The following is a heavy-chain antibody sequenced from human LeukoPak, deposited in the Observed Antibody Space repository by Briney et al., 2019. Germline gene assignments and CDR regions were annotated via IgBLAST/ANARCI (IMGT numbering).Heavy chain of an antibody. J-gene: IGHJ4*02. V-gene: IGHV1-46*01. CDR1: GYTFTSYY. D-gene: IGHD3-22*01. CDR3: ARVPYYYDSSGLGFDY. CDR2: INPSGGST. Sequence: ASVKVSCKASGYTFTSYYMHWVRQAPGQGLEWMGIINPSGGSTSYAQKFQGRVTMTRDTSTSTVYMELSSLRSEDTAVYYCARVPYYYDSSGLGFDYWGQGTLVTVSS.